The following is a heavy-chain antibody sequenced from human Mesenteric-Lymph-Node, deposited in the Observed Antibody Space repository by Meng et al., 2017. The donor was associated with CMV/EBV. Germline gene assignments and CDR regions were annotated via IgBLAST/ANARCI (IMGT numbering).Heavy chain of an antibody. Sequence: KVSCKASGYTITNYGVSWVRQAPGQGLEWMGYISAYNVYTNYAQNFRGRITMTTDTSTNTAHLELTSLTSDDTAVYYCARNFTITSDYWGQGTLVTVSS. V-gene: IGHV1-18*01. CDR2: ISAYNVYT. J-gene: IGHJ4*02. CDR1: GYTITNYG. CDR3: ARNFTITSDY. D-gene: IGHD3-10*01.